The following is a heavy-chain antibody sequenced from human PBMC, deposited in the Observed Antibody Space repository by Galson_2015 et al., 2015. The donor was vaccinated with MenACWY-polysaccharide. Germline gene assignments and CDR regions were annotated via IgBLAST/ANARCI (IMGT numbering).Heavy chain of an antibody. CDR1: GFTFSHYA. Sequence: SLRLSCAASGFTFSHYAMSWVRPAPGKGLEWVSSIWGSGGDTYYVDSVKGRFTISRDNSKNTLYLQMNSLRVDDTAIYYCAKDRHSGTWTPFDSWGQGTLVTVSS. D-gene: IGHD6-13*01. J-gene: IGHJ4*02. V-gene: IGHV3-23*01. CDR3: AKDRHSGTWTPFDS. CDR2: IWGSGGDT.